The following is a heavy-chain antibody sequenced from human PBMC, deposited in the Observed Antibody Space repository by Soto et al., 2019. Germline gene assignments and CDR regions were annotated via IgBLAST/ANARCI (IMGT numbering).Heavy chain of an antibody. D-gene: IGHD6-19*01. CDR2: VSHDGRNT. CDR1: GFTFSDYA. V-gene: IGHV3-30*18. CDR3: AKGGRQWLVTSDFNY. Sequence: VQPVESGGGVVQPGRSLRLSCAASGFTFSDYAMHWVRQAPGKGLEWVAVVSHDGRNTHYADSVKGRFTISRDSSKKKVSLEMTRLRAEDTAVYYCAKGGRQWLVTSDFNYWGQGALVTVSS. J-gene: IGHJ4*02.